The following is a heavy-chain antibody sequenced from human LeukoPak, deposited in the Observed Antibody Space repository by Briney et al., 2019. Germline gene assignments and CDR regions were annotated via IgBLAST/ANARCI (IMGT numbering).Heavy chain of an antibody. CDR2: INPNSGGT. Sequence: ASVKVSCKASGYTFTGYYMHWVRQAPGQGLEWMGWINPNSGGTNYAQKFQGRVTMTRDTPISTAYMELSRLRSDDTAVYYCASWVYSSSSKYYYYMDVWGKGTTVTVSS. CDR1: GYTFTGYY. CDR3: ASWVYSSSSKYYYYMDV. J-gene: IGHJ6*03. D-gene: IGHD6-6*01. V-gene: IGHV1-2*02.